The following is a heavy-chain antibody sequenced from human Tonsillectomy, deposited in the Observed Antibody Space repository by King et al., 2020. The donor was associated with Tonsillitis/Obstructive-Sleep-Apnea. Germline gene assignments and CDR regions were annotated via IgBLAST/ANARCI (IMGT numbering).Heavy chain of an antibody. CDR1: GFTFSSYS. CDR3: AREGNYYYYGMDV. D-gene: IGHD6-13*01. V-gene: IGHV3-21*01. CDR2: ISSSSSYI. Sequence: QLVQSGGGLVKPGGSLRLSCAASGFTFSSYSMNWGRQAPGKGLEWVSSISSSSSYIYYADSVKGRFTISRDNAKNSLYLQMNSLRAEDTAVYYCAREGNYYYYGMDVWGQGTTVTVSS. J-gene: IGHJ6*02.